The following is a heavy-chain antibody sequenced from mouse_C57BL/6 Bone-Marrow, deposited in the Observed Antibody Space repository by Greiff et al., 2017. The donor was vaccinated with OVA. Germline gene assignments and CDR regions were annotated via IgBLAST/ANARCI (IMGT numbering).Heavy chain of an antibody. CDR2: IDPSDSYT. Sequence: QVQLQQPGAELVKPGASVKLSCKASGYTFNSYWMQWVKQRPGQGLEWIGEIDPSDSYTNYNQKFKGKATLTVDTSSSTAYMQLSSLTSEDSAVYYCARYCYAMDYWGRGTAITVSS. CDR1: GYTFNSYW. CDR3: ARYCYAMDY. V-gene: IGHV1-50*01. J-gene: IGHJ4*01.